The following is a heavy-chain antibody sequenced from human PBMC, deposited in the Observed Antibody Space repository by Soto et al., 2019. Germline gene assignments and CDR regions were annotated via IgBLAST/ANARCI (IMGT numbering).Heavy chain of an antibody. J-gene: IGHJ3*02. CDR1: GFTFSSYA. CDR3: ANIPHTSIWYRAAFDI. Sequence: EVQLLESGGGLVQPGGSLRLSCAASGFTFSSYAMSWVRQAPGKGLEWVSAISGSGGSTFYAGSVKGRFTISRDNSKNTLYLQMNSLRAEGTAVYYCANIPHTSIWYRAAFDIWGHGTMVTVSS. V-gene: IGHV3-23*01. D-gene: IGHD6-13*01. CDR2: ISGSGGST.